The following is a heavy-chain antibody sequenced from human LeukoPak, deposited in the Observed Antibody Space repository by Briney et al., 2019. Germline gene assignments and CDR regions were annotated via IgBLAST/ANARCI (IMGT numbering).Heavy chain of an antibody. Sequence: SETLSLTCTVSGGSISSYNWSWIRQPPGKGLEWIGEINHSGSTNYNPSLKSRVTISVDTSKNQFSLKLSSVTAADTAVYYCARDRANYYDSSGFDYWGQGTLVTVSS. V-gene: IGHV4-34*01. J-gene: IGHJ4*02. CDR2: INHSGST. CDR1: GGSISSYN. CDR3: ARDRANYYDSSGFDY. D-gene: IGHD3-22*01.